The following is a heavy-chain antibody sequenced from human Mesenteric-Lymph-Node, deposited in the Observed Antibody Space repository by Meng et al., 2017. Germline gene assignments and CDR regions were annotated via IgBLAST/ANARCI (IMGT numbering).Heavy chain of an antibody. CDR1: GFTFSSYW. Sequence: GGSLRLSCAASGFTFSSYWMTWVRQAPGKGREWVANIKQDGSERYFVDSVKGRFTISRDNAKNSLFLQMNSLRAEDTAVYYCASTYSSSRPNFDYWGQGTLVTVSS. CDR2: IKQDGSER. CDR3: ASTYSSSRPNFDY. D-gene: IGHD6-6*01. V-gene: IGHV3-7*01. J-gene: IGHJ4*02.